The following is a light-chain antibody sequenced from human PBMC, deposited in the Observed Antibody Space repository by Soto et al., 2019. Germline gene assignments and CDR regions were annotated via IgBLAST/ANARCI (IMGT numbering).Light chain of an antibody. J-gene: IGKJ1*01. CDR1: QSVSSY. Sequence: EIVLTQSPATLSLSPGERATLSCRASQSVSSYLAWYQQKPGQAPRLLISDTSNRATGIPARSSGSGSGTDFTLTISSLEPEDFAVYYCQQRSNWPRTFGQGTKVEIK. CDR2: DTS. CDR3: QQRSNWPRT. V-gene: IGKV3-11*01.